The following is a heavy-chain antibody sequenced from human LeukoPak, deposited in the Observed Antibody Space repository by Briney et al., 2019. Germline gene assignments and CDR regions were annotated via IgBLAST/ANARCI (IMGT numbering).Heavy chain of an antibody. CDR1: GYSFTSYW. CDR2: IYPGDSDT. Sequence: GGALDISCKCSGYSFTSYWFVWVRQMPGKGLERMGIIYPGDSDTRYSPPFQGQVTISADQSISTAYLQWSSLKASDTAMYYCARHRAKYYYDSSGSHDAFDIWGQGTMVTVSS. J-gene: IGHJ3*02. V-gene: IGHV5-51*01. CDR3: ARHRAKYYYDSSGSHDAFDI. D-gene: IGHD3-22*01.